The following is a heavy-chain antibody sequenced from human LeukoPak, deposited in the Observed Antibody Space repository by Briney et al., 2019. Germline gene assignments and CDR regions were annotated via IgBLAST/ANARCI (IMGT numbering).Heavy chain of an antibody. Sequence: PGGSLRLSCAASGFTFSSYSMNWVRQAPGKGLEWVSSISTSSIYIYYADSMKGRFTISRDNAKKSLYLQMNSLGAEDTAVYYCARGHGVVAASDDAFDIWGQGTMVTVSS. J-gene: IGHJ3*02. CDR3: ARGHGVVAASDDAFDI. CDR2: ISTSSIYI. D-gene: IGHD2-2*01. V-gene: IGHV3-21*01. CDR1: GFTFSSYS.